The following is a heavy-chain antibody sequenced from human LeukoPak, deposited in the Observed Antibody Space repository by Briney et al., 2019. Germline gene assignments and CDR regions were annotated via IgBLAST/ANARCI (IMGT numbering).Heavy chain of an antibody. CDR2: ISYSGST. J-gene: IGHJ4*02. V-gene: IGHV4-39*01. Sequence: SETLSLTCTVSGVSISSSSYYWGWIRQPPGKGLEWIGSISYSGSTYYNPSLQSRVSISVDTSEKQFSLKLSSVTAADTAVYYCASQAGRFDYWGQGTLVTVSS. CDR3: ASQAGRFDY. CDR1: GVSISSSSYY.